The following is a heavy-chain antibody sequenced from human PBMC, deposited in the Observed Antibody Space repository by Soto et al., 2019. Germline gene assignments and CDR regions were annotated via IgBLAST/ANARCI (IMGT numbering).Heavy chain of an antibody. CDR3: AKEWVYDTSGWSFDY. D-gene: IGHD3-22*01. Sequence: QVQLVESGGGVVQPGRSLRLSCAASGFTFSSYGMHWVRQAPGKGLEWVAVISDDGSNKDYAASLKGRFTISRDNSKNTLYLQMNSLRAEDTAVYYCAKEWVYDTSGWSFDYWGQGTLVTVSS. CDR2: ISDDGSNK. CDR1: GFTFSSYG. V-gene: IGHV3-30*18. J-gene: IGHJ4*02.